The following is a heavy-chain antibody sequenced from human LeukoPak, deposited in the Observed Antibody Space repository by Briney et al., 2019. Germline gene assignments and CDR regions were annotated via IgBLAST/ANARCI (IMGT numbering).Heavy chain of an antibody. D-gene: IGHD3-16*02. CDR2: INHSGST. CDR1: GGSFSGYY. Sequence: SETLSLTCAVYGGSFSGYYWSWIRQPPGKGLEWIGEINHSGSTNYNPSLKSRVTIAVDTSMNQFSLKLSSVTAADTAVYYCPREGYQLSLYRKYWGQGTLVPVSS. CDR3: PREGYQLSLYRKY. J-gene: IGHJ4*02. V-gene: IGHV4-34*01.